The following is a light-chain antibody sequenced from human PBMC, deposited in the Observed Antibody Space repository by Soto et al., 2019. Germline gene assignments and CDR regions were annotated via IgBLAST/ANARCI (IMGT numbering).Light chain of an antibody. CDR1: KSVSSY. CDR2: DAS. J-gene: IGKJ2*01. V-gene: IGKV3-11*01. CDR3: QQRSNWPQYT. Sequence: EIVLTQSPATLSLSPGERATLSCRASKSVSSYLARYQQKPGQAPRLLIYDASNRATGIPARFSGSGSGTDFTLTISSLEPEDFAVYYCQQRSNWPQYTFGQGTKLEIK.